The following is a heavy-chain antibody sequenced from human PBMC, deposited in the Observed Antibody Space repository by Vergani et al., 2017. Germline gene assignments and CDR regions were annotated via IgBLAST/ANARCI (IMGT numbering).Heavy chain of an antibody. J-gene: IGHJ6*02. CDR2: IRYEGSNK. CDR1: GFTFSSCG. CDR3: AKGINYYGSGRRTNYYYGMDV. Sequence: QVQLVESGGGVVQPGGSLRLFCAASGFTFSSCGMHWVRQAPGKGLEGVAVIRYEGSNKYYADSVKGRFTISRDTSKDTLYLQRNSLRAEDTAVYNCAKGINYYGSGRRTNYYYGMDVWGQGTTVTVSS. D-gene: IGHD3-10*01. V-gene: IGHV3-30*02.